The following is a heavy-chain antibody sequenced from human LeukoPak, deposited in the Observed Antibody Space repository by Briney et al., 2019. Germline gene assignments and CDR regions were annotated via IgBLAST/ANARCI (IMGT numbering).Heavy chain of an antibody. V-gene: IGHV1-2*02. D-gene: IGHD6-19*01. CDR1: GYTFTGYY. J-gene: IGHJ4*02. Sequence: ASVKVSCKASGYTFTGYYMHWVRQAPGQGLEWMGWINPNSGGTNYAQKLQGRVTMTTDTSTSTAYMELRSLRSDDTAVYYCARDSIAVAGLDYWGQGTLVTVSS. CDR3: ARDSIAVAGLDY. CDR2: INPNSGGT.